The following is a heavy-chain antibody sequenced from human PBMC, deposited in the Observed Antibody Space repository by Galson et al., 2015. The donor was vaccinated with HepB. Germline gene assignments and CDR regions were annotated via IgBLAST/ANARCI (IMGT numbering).Heavy chain of an antibody. Sequence: SLRLSCAASGFTYSSYGMHWVRQAPGKGLEWVAVISYDGSNKYYADSVKGRFTISRDNSKNTLYLQMNSLRAEDTAVYYCAKDESIVGAPYWGQGTLVTVSS. CDR3: AKDESIVGAPY. CDR2: ISYDGSNK. J-gene: IGHJ4*02. V-gene: IGHV3-30*18. CDR1: GFTYSSYG. D-gene: IGHD1-26*01.